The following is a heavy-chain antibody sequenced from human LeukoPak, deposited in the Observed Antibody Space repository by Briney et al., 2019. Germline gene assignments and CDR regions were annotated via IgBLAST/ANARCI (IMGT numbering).Heavy chain of an antibody. CDR2: IYSGGST. D-gene: IGHD5-18*01. CDR3: ASVGYSYGSGLNY. CDR1: GFTFSSYA. Sequence: GGSLRLSCAASGFTFSSYAMSWVRQAPGKELEWVSVIYSGGSTYYADSVKGRFTISRHNSKNTLYLQMNSLRAEDTAVYYCASVGYSYGSGLNYWGQGTLVTVSS. J-gene: IGHJ4*02. V-gene: IGHV3-53*04.